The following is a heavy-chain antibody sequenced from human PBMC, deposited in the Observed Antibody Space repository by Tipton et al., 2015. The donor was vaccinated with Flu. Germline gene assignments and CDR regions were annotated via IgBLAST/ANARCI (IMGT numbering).Heavy chain of an antibody. CDR3: ARVETVQLYSFVY. CDR2: IYHSGST. CDR1: GFTFDDYG. Sequence: LRLSCAASGFTFDDYGMAWVRQVPGKGLEWIGSIYHSGSTYYNPSLKSRVTISVDTAKNQFSLELSSVTAADSAVYYCARVETVQLYSFVYWGQGTVVTVSS. J-gene: IGHJ4*02. D-gene: IGHD5-18*01. V-gene: IGHV4-38-2*01.